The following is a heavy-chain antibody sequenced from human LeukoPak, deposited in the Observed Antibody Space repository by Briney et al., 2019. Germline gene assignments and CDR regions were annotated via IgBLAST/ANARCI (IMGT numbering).Heavy chain of an antibody. CDR3: ARGSGGWFTYYFDY. J-gene: IGHJ4*02. Sequence: SQTLSLTCTVSGGSISSGGYYWSWLRQHPGKGLEWVGYIYYSGSTYYTPSLKSRVTISVDTSKNQFSLKLSSVTAADTAVYYCARGSGGWFTYYFDYWGQGTLVTVSS. CDR2: IYYSGST. CDR1: GGSISSGGYY. D-gene: IGHD2-15*01. V-gene: IGHV4-31*03.